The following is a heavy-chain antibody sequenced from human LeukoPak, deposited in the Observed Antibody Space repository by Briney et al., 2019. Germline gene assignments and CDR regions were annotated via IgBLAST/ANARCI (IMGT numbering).Heavy chain of an antibody. D-gene: IGHD3-10*01. Sequence: GGSLRLSCAASGFTFSSYGMLWVRQAPGKGLEWVAVISYDGSNKYYADSVKGRFTISRDNSKNTLYLQMNSLRAEDTAVYYCAKEGGRFAFGNWFDPWGQGTLVTVSS. V-gene: IGHV3-30*18. CDR1: GFTFSSYG. J-gene: IGHJ5*02. CDR2: ISYDGSNK. CDR3: AKEGGRFAFGNWFDP.